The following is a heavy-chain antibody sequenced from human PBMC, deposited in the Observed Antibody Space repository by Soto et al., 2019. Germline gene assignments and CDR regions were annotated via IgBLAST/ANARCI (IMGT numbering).Heavy chain of an antibody. J-gene: IGHJ4*02. CDR2: IYYSGST. V-gene: IGHV4-31*03. D-gene: IGHD6-13*01. Sequence: SETLSLTCTVSGGSISSGGYYWSWIRQHPGKGLEWIGYIYYSGSTCYNPSLKSRVTISVDTSKNQFSLKLSSVTAADTAVYYCARGRLAAAGHWGQGTLVTVSS. CDR1: GGSISSGGYY. CDR3: ARGRLAAAGH.